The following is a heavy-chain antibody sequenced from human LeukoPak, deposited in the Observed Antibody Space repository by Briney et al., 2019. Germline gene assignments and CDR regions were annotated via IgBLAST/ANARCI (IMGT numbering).Heavy chain of an antibody. V-gene: IGHV4-38-2*02. D-gene: IGHD3-10*01. J-gene: IGHJ4*02. Sequence: PSETLSLTCTVSGYSISSGYYWGWIRQPPGKGLEWIGSIYHSGSTYYKTSLKGRVTISVDTSKNQFSLKLSSVTAADTAVYYCARGFGSGSRLDNWGQGTLVTVSS. CDR2: IYHSGST. CDR3: ARGFGSGSRLDN. CDR1: GYSISSGYY.